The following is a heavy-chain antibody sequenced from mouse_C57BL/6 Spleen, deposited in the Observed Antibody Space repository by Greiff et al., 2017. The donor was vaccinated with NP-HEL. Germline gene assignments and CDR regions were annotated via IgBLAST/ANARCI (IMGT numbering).Heavy chain of an antibody. D-gene: IGHD1-1*01. CDR3: ARGDYYGSSYV. J-gene: IGHJ1*03. CDR1: GYTFTDYY. V-gene: IGHV1-19*01. Sequence: EVKLQESGPVLVKPGASVKMSCKASGYTFTDYYMNWVKQSHGKSLEWIGVINPYNGGTSYNQKFKGQATLTVDKSSSTAYMELNSLTSEDSAVYYCARGDYYGSSYVWGTGTTVTVAS. CDR2: INPYNGGT.